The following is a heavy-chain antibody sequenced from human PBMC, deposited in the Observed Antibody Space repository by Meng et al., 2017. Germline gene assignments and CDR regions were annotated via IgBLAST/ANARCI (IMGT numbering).Heavy chain of an antibody. Sequence: GESLKISCTASGFTFGDYAMSWFRQAPGKGLEWVGFIRSKAYGGTTEYAASVKGRFTISRDDSKSIAYLQMNSLKTEDTAVYYCTRAGHCGSSWPYYYYYYGMDVWSQGTTVIVSS. V-gene: IGHV3-49*03. J-gene: IGHJ6*02. CDR3: TRAGHCGSSWPYYYYYYGMDV. CDR1: GFTFGDYA. D-gene: IGHD6-13*01. CDR2: IRSKAYGGTT.